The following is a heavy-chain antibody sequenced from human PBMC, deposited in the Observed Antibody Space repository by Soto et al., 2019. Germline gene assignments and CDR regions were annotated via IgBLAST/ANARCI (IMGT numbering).Heavy chain of an antibody. CDR3: AGLAAQDYGDY. CDR1: GFTFSDYY. CDR2: ISSSSTYT. J-gene: IGHJ4*02. Sequence: KPGGSLRLSCAASGFTFSDYYMSWIRQAPGKGLEWVSYISSSSTYTNYADSVKGRFTISRDNAKNSLYLQMNSLRAEDTAVYYCAGLAAQDYGDYWGQGTLVTVSS. V-gene: IGHV3-11*06.